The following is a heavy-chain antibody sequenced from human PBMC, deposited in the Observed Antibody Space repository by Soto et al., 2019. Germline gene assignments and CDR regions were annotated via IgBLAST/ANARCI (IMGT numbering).Heavy chain of an antibody. J-gene: IGHJ5*02. Sequence: QVQLVQSGAEVKKPGASVKVSCKASGYTFSTYGFSWVRQAPGQGLEWMGWIGADNGDTNYAQNFPGRVTMTTDTSTTTSYMELRSLTSDDTAVYFCARDWKGAEGFEPWGQGTLVTVSS. V-gene: IGHV1-18*01. CDR1: GYTFSTYG. CDR3: ARDWKGAEGFEP. D-gene: IGHD1-1*01. CDR2: IGADNGDT.